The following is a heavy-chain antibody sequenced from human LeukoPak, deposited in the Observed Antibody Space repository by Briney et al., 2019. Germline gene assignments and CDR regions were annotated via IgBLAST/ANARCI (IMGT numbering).Heavy chain of an antibody. J-gene: IGHJ5*02. D-gene: IGHD3-10*02. V-gene: IGHV4-59*08. CDR3: ARPLFGERGLNWFDP. CDR1: GGSISSYY. CDR2: IYYSGST. Sequence: PSETLSLTCTVSGGSISSYYWSWIRQPPGKGLEWIGYIYYSGSTNYNPSLKSRVTISVDTSKNQFSLKLSSVTAADTAVYYCARPLFGERGLNWFDPWGQGTLVTVSS.